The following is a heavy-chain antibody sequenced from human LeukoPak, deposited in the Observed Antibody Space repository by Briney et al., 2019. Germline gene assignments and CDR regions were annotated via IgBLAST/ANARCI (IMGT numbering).Heavy chain of an antibody. Sequence: GGSLKLSCAASGFTFSSYDMHWVRQATGIGLEWVSAIGTAGDTYYPGSVKGRFTISRENAKNSLYLQMNSLRAGDTAVYYCARAYVDYDAFDIWGQGTMVTVSS. CDR1: GFTFSSYD. V-gene: IGHV3-13*01. D-gene: IGHD4-17*01. J-gene: IGHJ3*02. CDR3: ARAYVDYDAFDI. CDR2: IGTAGDT.